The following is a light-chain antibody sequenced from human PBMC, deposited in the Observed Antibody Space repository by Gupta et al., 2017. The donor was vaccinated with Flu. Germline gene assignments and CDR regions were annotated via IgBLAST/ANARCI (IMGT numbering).Light chain of an antibody. V-gene: IGKV3-11*01. CDR1: QSISSY. CDR3: QQRSNWPLT. CDR2: DAS. J-gene: IGKJ4*01. Sequence: DIVLTQSPATLSLSPGERATLSCRASQSISSYLAWYQQKVGQAPRLLIYDASNRATGIPARFSGSGSGTXFTLTIXSLEPEDFAVYYCQQRSNWPLTFGXGTKVEIK.